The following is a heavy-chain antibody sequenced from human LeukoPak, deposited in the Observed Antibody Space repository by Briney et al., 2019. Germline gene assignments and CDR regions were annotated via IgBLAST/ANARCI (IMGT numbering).Heavy chain of an antibody. CDR1: KFTFSSYD. J-gene: IGHJ3*01. Sequence: GGSLRLSCAVSKFTFSSYDMHWVRQAPDKGLEWVAFIRYDGSKKYYADSVKGRFTISRDNSKNTLYLQMNSLRAEDTAVYYCAKDQIPSSFVFDFWGQGTMVTVSS. CDR3: AKDQIPSSFVFDF. V-gene: IGHV3-30*02. D-gene: IGHD2-2*02. CDR2: IRYDGSKK.